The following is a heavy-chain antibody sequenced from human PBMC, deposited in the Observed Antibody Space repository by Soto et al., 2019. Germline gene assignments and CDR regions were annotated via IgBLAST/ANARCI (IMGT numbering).Heavy chain of an antibody. V-gene: IGHV4-30-2*01. D-gene: IGHD2-2*01. CDR2: IYRTGNT. CDR1: GDSMTSGDYP. Sequence: SETLSLTCTVSGDSMTSGDYPWSWIRQPPGKGLEWLGYIYRTGNTHYSPSLKSRVSISQDRSKNQFSLELTSVTAADTAVYYCDRGDYQYSIDYWGQGTLVTVSS. CDR3: DRGDYQYSIDY. J-gene: IGHJ4*02.